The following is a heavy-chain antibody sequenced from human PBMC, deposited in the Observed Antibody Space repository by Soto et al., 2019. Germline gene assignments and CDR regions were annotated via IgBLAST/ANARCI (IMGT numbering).Heavy chain of an antibody. CDR2: INHSGST. D-gene: IGHD6-13*01. J-gene: IGHJ4*02. V-gene: IGHV4-34*01. CDR1: GGSFSGYY. Sequence: QVQLQQWGAGLLKLSETLSLTCAVYGGSFSGYYWSWIRQPPGKGLEWIGEINHSGSTNYNPSLKSRVTISVDTSKNQFSLKLSSVTAADTAVYYCARRRKSRNFDYWGQGTLVTVSS. CDR3: ARRRKSRNFDY.